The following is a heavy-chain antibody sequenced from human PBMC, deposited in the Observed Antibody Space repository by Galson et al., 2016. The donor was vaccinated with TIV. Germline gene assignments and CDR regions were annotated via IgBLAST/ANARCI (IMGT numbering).Heavy chain of an antibody. V-gene: IGHV3-66*02. CDR3: ARDLGYDSRGYYPGY. CDR2: IYSGGST. CDR1: GFSVSSNY. D-gene: IGHD3-22*01. J-gene: IGHJ6*02. Sequence: LRLSCAASGFSVSSNYMSWVRQAPGKGLEWVSVIYSGGSTHYADSVKGRFTISRDNSKKMLYLQMNSLRAEDTAVYYCARDLGYDSRGYYPGYWGQGTTVTVSS.